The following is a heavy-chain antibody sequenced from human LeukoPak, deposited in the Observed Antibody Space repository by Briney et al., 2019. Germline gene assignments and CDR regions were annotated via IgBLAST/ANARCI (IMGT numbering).Heavy chain of an antibody. V-gene: IGHV3-30*18. CDR2: ISYDGRNK. J-gene: IGHJ4*02. Sequence: GKSLRLSCAASGFTFNNYGMHWVRQAPGKGLEWVGVISYDGRNKHYPDSVKGRFTISRDISTDTLWLQMDSLRTEDTAVYYCAKGPLRGTAAAIDYWGQGTLVTVSS. CDR3: AKGPLRGTAAAIDY. D-gene: IGHD2-15*01. CDR1: GFTFNNYG.